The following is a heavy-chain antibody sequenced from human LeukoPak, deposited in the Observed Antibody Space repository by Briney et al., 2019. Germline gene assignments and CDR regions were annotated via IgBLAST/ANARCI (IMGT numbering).Heavy chain of an antibody. D-gene: IGHD3-3*01. V-gene: IGHV3-48*04. CDR2: IGPSGDTI. Sequence: PGGSLRLSCTASGFTFSSYSMNWVRQAPGKGLEWVSYIGPSGDTIYYADSVKGRFTISRDNAKNSLYLQMNSLRAEDTAVYYCARDDFWSGNLDYWGQGTLVTVSS. J-gene: IGHJ4*02. CDR3: ARDDFWSGNLDY. CDR1: GFTFSSYS.